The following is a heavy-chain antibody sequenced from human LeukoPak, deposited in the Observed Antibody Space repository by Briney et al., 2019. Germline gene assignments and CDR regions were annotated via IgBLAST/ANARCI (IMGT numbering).Heavy chain of an antibody. CDR2: IKHDGSEK. V-gene: IGHV3-7*01. CDR1: GFTFSSYW. Sequence: GGSLRLSCAASGFTFSSYWMSWVRQAPGKGLEWVANIKHDGSEKYYVDSVKGRLTISRDNAKSSLYLQMNNLRVEDTAVYYCARITWSLGAFDIWGQGTTVTVSS. D-gene: IGHD3-16*01. CDR3: ARITWSLGAFDI. J-gene: IGHJ3*02.